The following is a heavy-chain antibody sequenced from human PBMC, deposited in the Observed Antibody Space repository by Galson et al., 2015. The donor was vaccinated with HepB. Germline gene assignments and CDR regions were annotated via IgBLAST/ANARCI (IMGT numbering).Heavy chain of an antibody. D-gene: IGHD3-10*01. CDR2: IKQDGSDK. Sequence: SLRLSCAASGFTFSNYWMTWVRQAPGKGLEWVANIKQDGSDKYYVDSVKGRFTISRDNAKISLYLQMNSLRVEDTAVYYCARTCPVIPWGQGTLVTVSS. J-gene: IGHJ5*02. CDR3: ARTCPVIP. V-gene: IGHV3-7*01. CDR1: GFTFSNYW.